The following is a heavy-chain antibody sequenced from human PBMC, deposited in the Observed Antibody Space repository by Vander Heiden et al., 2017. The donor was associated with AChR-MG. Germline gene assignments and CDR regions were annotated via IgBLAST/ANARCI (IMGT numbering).Heavy chain of an antibody. Sequence: EVQLVESGGGLVKPGGSLRLSCAASGFTFSNAWMSWVRQAPGKGLEWVGRIKSKTDGGTTDDAAPVKGRFTISRDDSKNTLYLQMNSLKTEDTAVYYCTTGIAAAGNRGGFDYWGQGTLVTVSS. J-gene: IGHJ4*02. CDR3: TTGIAAAGNRGGFDY. CDR1: GFTFSNAW. D-gene: IGHD6-13*01. V-gene: IGHV3-15*01. CDR2: IKSKTDGGTT.